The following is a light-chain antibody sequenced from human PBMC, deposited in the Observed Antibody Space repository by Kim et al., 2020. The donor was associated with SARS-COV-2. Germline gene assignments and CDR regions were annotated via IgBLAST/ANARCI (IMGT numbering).Light chain of an antibody. CDR3: QAWDSSTAV. J-gene: IGLJ3*02. Sequence: SYELTQPPSVSVSPGQTASFTCSGDKLGNKYACWYQQKPGQSPVLVIYRDIKRPSGIPERFSGSNSGNTATLTISGTQAMDEADYYCQAWDSSTAVFGGGTKLTVL. V-gene: IGLV3-1*01. CDR2: RDI. CDR1: KLGNKY.